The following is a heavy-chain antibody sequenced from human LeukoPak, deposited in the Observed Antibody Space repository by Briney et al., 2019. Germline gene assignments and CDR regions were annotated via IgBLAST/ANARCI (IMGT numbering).Heavy chain of an antibody. D-gene: IGHD6-13*01. V-gene: IGHV1-8*01. J-gene: IGHJ4*02. CDR1: GYTFTSYD. CDR2: MNPNSGNT. CDR3: ARPGSAAGTGDY. Sequence: APVKVSCKASGYTFTSYDINWVRQATGQGLEWMGWMNPNSGNTGYAQKFQGRVTMTRNTSISTAYMELSSLRSEDTAVYYCARPGSAAGTGDYWGQGTLVTVSS.